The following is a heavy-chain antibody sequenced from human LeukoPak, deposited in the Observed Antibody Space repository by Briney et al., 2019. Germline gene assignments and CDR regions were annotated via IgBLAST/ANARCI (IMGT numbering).Heavy chain of an antibody. CDR1: GYSFTGYY. CDR2: TNPNSGIT. J-gene: IGHJ5*02. V-gene: IGHV1-2*02. D-gene: IGHD5-12*01. CDR3: ARGAVGYSGYDNWFDP. Sequence: ASVKVSCKASGYSFTGYYIHWVRQAPGQGLEWMGWTNPNSGITKYEQKFQGRVTMTKDTSTSTAYMELSSLRSDDTAVYYCARGAVGYSGYDNWFDPWGQGTLVTVSS.